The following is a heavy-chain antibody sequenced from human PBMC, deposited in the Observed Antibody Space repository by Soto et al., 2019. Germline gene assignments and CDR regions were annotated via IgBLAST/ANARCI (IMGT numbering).Heavy chain of an antibody. V-gene: IGHV3-21*01. CDR3: ARGSGTVTNDAFDI. CDR2: ISSSSSYI. Sequence: GGSLRLSCAASGFTFSSYAMHWVRQAPGKGLEWVSSISSSSSYIYYADSVKGRFTISRDNAKNSLYLQMNSLRAEDTAVYYCARGSGTVTNDAFDIWGQGTMVTVSS. D-gene: IGHD4-17*01. CDR1: GFTFSSYA. J-gene: IGHJ3*02.